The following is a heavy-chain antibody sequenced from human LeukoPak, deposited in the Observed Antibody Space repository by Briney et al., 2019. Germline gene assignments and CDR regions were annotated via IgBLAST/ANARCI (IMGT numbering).Heavy chain of an antibody. CDR1: GRTFSSYA. D-gene: IGHD3-22*01. Sequence: GGSLRLSCAASGRTFSSYAMSWVRQAPGKGLEWVSAISGSGGSTYYADSVKGRFTISRDNSKNTLYLQMNSLRAEDTAVYYCAKELGMIVVEGPIDYWGQGTLVTVSS. J-gene: IGHJ4*02. CDR3: AKELGMIVVEGPIDY. CDR2: ISGSGGST. V-gene: IGHV3-23*01.